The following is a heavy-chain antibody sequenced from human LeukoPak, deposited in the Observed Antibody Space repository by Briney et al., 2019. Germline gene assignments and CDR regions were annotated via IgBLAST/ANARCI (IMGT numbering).Heavy chain of an antibody. J-gene: IGHJ5*02. CDR1: GGSISSSSYY. CDR3: ARQLDSSWYSARSNWFDP. CDR2: IYYSGST. Sequence: SETLSLTCTVSGGSISSSSYYWGWIRQPPGKGLGWIGSIYYSGSTYYNPSLKSRVTISVDTSKNQFSLKLSSVTAADTAVYYCARQLDSSWYSARSNWFDPWGQGTLVTVSS. D-gene: IGHD6-13*01. V-gene: IGHV4-39*01.